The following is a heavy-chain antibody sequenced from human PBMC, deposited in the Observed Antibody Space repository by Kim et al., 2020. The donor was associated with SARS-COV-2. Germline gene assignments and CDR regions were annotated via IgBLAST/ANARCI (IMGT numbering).Heavy chain of an antibody. J-gene: IGHJ3*02. Sequence: HWVRQAPGKGLEWVAAISPDGRGKYYGNSLIDRITISRDESKSTSFLQLDSLTPEDTAVYYCAREGYSSGYCGAFNIWGQGARVTVSS. CDR2: ISPDGRGK. V-gene: IGHV3-30*04. D-gene: IGHD6-19*01. CDR3: AREGYSSGYCGAFNI.